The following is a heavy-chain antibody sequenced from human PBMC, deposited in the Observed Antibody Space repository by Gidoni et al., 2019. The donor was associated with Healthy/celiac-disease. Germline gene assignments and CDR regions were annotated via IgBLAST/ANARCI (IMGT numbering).Heavy chain of an antibody. CDR3: ARGRGVGLLWFGELIRPSYYYGMDV. V-gene: IGHV1-2*02. D-gene: IGHD3-10*01. J-gene: IGHJ6*02. Sequence: QVQLVQSGAEVKKPGASVQVSCKASGSTFTGYYMHWVRPAPGQGLEWMGWINPNSGGTNYAQKFQGRVTMTRDTSISTAYMELSRLRSDDTAVYYCARGRGVGLLWFGELIRPSYYYGMDVWGQGTTVTVSS. CDR2: INPNSGGT. CDR1: GSTFTGYY.